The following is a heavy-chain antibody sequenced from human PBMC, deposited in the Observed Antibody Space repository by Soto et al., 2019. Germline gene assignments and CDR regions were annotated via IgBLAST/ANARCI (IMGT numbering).Heavy chain of an antibody. Sequence: EVQLVESGGGLVQPGGSLRLSCAASGFTFRSHWMQWVRQAPGEGLVWVSRINSDGSSTSYADSVKGRFTTSRDNAKNTLYLQMNSLSAEDTAVYFCARGATSTVVDYWGQGTLVTVSS. D-gene: IGHD4-17*01. CDR2: INSDGSST. CDR1: GFTFRSHW. V-gene: IGHV3-74*01. J-gene: IGHJ4*02. CDR3: ARGATSTVVDY.